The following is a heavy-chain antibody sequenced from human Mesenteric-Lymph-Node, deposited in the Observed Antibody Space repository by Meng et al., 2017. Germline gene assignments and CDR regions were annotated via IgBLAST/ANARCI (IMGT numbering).Heavy chain of an antibody. Sequence: GESLKISCIASGFTFRNYEMNWVRQAPGKGLEWVSYIRGDGNNIYYTNSVKGRFTISRDNAKNSLYLQMNSLRAEDTALYYCAKARRRYSGYDCFDYWGQGTLVTVSS. V-gene: IGHV3-48*03. CDR1: GFTFRNYE. D-gene: IGHD5-12*01. J-gene: IGHJ4*02. CDR2: IRGDGNNI. CDR3: AKARRRYSGYDCFDY.